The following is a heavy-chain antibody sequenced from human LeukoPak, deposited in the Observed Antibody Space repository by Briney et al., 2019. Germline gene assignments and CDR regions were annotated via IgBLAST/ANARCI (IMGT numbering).Heavy chain of an antibody. CDR1: GYSISSNYY. CDR2: IYHRGSI. J-gene: IGHJ4*02. CDR3: ARALVGTTGRFDY. D-gene: IGHD1-26*01. Sequence: SETLSLTCTVSGYSISSNYYWGWIRPPPGKGLEWIGNIYHRGSISYNPSLKSRVTISVDTSKNQFSLKLTSVTAADTAVYYCARALVGTTGRFDYWGQGTLVTVSS. V-gene: IGHV4-38-2*02.